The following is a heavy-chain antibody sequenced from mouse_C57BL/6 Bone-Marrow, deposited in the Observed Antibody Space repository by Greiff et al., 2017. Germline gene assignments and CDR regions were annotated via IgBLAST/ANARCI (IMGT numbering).Heavy chain of an antibody. CDR1: GYPFTSYW. V-gene: IGHV1-72*01. J-gene: IGHJ4*01. CDR2: IDPNSGGT. CDR3: SRSRRLRRGGAMDY. D-gene: IGHD2-4*01. Sequence: QVQLQQPGAELVKPGASVKLSCKASGYPFTSYWMHWVKQRPGRGLEWIGRIDPNSGGTKYNEKFKSKATLTVDKPSSPAYMQLSSLTSEDSAVYYCSRSRRLRRGGAMDYWGQGTSVTGSS.